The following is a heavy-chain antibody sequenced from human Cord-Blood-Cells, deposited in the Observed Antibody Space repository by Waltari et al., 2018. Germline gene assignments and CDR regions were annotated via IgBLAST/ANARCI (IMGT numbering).Heavy chain of an antibody. Sequence: QVQLVQSGAEVKKPGASVKVSCKASGYTFTGYYMHWARPAPGQGLEWMGWINPNSGGTNYAQKFQGRVTMTRDTSISTGYMELSRLRSGDTAVYYCARDLSGSYYWFDPWGQGTLVTVSS. V-gene: IGHV1-2*02. J-gene: IGHJ5*02. CDR1: GYTFTGYY. CDR3: ARDLSGSYYWFDP. CDR2: INPNSGGT. D-gene: IGHD1-26*01.